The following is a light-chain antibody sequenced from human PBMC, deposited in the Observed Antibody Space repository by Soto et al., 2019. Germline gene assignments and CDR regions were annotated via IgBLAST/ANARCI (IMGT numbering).Light chain of an antibody. CDR1: QSISSW. Sequence: RVTITCRASQSISSWLAWYQQKPGKAPKLLIYDASSLESGVPSRFSGSGSGTEFTLTISSLQPDDFATYYCQQYNSYSITFGQGTRLEI. CDR3: QQYNSYSIT. V-gene: IGKV1-5*01. CDR2: DAS. J-gene: IGKJ5*01.